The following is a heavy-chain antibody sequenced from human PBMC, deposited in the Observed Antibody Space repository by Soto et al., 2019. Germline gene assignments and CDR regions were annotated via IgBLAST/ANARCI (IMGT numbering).Heavy chain of an antibody. V-gene: IGHV4-4*02. J-gene: IGHJ4*02. D-gene: IGHD6-19*01. CDR2: IYHSGST. CDR1: SGSISSSNW. CDR3: ASRKLEWLVRGGYYFDY. Sequence: SETLSLTCAVSSGSISSSNWWSWVRQPPGKGLEWIGEIYHSGSTNYNPSLKSRVTISVDKSKNQFSLKLSSVTAGDTAVYYCASRKLEWLVRGGYYFDYWGQGTLVTVSS.